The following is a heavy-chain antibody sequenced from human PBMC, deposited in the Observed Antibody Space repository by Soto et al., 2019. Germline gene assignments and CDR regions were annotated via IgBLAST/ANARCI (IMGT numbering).Heavy chain of an antibody. CDR1: GFTFSSCA. CDR2: ISAGGGTT. V-gene: IGHV3-23*01. D-gene: IGHD3-10*01. J-gene: IGHJ4*02. Sequence: GSMRLSCEGSGFTFSSCAMSWVRLAPGKGLEWVSGISAGGGTTDYADSVKGRFTLSRDNAKNTLYLQMNSLRAEDTAVYYCARNLTPRLGFDYCGQPTLVTVSS. CDR3: ARNLTPRLGFDY.